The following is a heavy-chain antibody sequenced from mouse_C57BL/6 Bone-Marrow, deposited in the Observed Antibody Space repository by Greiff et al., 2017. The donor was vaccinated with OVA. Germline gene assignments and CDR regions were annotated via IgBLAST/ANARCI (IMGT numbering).Heavy chain of an antibody. CDR3: ARGGDYGGGYFDY. V-gene: IGHV1-54*01. Sequence: QVQLQQSGAELVRPGTSVKVSCKASGYAFTNYLIEWVKQRPGQGLEWIGVINPGSGGTNYNEKFKGKATLTADKSSSTAYMQLSSLTSEDSAVYFCARGGDYGGGYFDYWGQGTTLTVSS. D-gene: IGHD2-4*01. CDR2: INPGSGGT. CDR1: GYAFTNYL. J-gene: IGHJ2*01.